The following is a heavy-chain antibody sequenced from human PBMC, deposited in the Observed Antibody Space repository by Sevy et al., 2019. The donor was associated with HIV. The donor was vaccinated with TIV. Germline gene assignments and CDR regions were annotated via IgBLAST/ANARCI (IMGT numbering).Heavy chain of an antibody. Sequence: GGSLRLSCAASEFTFSSYWMSWVRQAPGKGLEWVANIKQDGSEKYYVDSVKGRFTISRDNAKNSLYLQMNSLRAEDTAVYYCARGRGDPREDCFDYWGQGTLVTVSS. CDR1: EFTFSSYW. CDR2: IKQDGSEK. V-gene: IGHV3-7*04. J-gene: IGHJ4*02. D-gene: IGHD2-21*02. CDR3: ARGRGDPREDCFDY.